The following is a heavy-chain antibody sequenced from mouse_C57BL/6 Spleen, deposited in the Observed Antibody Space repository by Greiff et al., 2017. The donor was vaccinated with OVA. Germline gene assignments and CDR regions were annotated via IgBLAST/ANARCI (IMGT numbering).Heavy chain of an antibody. Sequence: VQLQQSGAELVRPGTSVKVSCKASGYAFTNYLIEWVKQRPGQGLEWIGVINPGSGGTNYNEKFKGKATLTADKSSSTAYMQLSSLTSEDSAVYFCAREGYYGRSYVWYVDVWGTGTTVTVSS. V-gene: IGHV1-54*01. J-gene: IGHJ1*03. D-gene: IGHD1-1*01. CDR1: GYAFTNYL. CDR3: AREGYYGRSYVWYVDV. CDR2: INPGSGGT.